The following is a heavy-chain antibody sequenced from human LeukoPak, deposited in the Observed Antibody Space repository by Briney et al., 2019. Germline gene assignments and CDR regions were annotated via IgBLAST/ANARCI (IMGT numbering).Heavy chain of an antibody. CDR1: GFTFSSYG. D-gene: IGHD4-17*01. V-gene: IGHV3-30*03. Sequence: GGSLRLSCAASGFTFSSYGMHWVRQAPGNGLEWVAVISYDGSNKYYADSVKGRFTISRDNSKNTLYLQMNSLRAEDTAVYYCARATTVTTFLDYWGQGTLVTVSS. CDR2: ISYDGSNK. CDR3: ARATTVTTFLDY. J-gene: IGHJ4*02.